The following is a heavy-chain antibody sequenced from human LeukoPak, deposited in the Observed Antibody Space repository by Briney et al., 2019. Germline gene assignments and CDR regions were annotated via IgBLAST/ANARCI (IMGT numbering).Heavy chain of an antibody. D-gene: IGHD1-26*01. Sequence: GRSLRLSCAASGFTFSSYAMHWVRQAPGKGLEWVAVISYDGSNKYYADSVKGRFTISRDNSKNTLYLQMNSLRAEDTAVYYCARDSPPEREWELLGDYWGQGTLVTVSS. CDR3: ARDSPPEREWELLGDY. CDR1: GFTFSSYA. J-gene: IGHJ4*02. CDR2: ISYDGSNK. V-gene: IGHV3-30-3*01.